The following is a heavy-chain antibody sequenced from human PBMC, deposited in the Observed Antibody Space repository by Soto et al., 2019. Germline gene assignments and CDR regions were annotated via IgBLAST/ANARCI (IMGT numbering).Heavy chain of an antibody. CDR3: ARGRPARLRYFDWLPSNWFDP. Sequence: PSETLSLTCAVYGGSFSGYYWSWIRQPPGKGLEWIGEINHSGSTNYNPSLKSRVTISVDTSKNQFSLKLSSVTAADTAVYYCARGRPARLRYFDWLPSNWFDPWGQGTLVTFSS. CDR1: GGSFSGYY. CDR2: INHSGST. J-gene: IGHJ5*02. D-gene: IGHD3-9*01. V-gene: IGHV4-34*01.